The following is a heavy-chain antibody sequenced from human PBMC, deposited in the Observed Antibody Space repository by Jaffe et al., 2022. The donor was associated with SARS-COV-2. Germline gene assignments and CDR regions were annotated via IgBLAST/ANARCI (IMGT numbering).Heavy chain of an antibody. J-gene: IGHJ4*02. D-gene: IGHD6-13*01. V-gene: IGHV3-30*18. Sequence: QVQLVESGGGVVQPGRSLRLSCAASGFTFSSYGMHWVRQAPGKGLEWVAVISYDGSNKYYADSVKGRFTISRDNSKNTLYLQMNSLRAEDTAVYYCAKDKGPAAGTGLLDYWGQGTLVTVSS. CDR2: ISYDGSNK. CDR1: GFTFSSYG. CDR3: AKDKGPAAGTGLLDY.